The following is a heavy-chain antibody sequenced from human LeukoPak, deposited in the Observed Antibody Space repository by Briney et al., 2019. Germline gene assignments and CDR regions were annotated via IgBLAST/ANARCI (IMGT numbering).Heavy chain of an antibody. CDR1: GYTFTSYD. CDR3: ARSPRATTGGYYYYYMDV. V-gene: IGHV1-8*03. D-gene: IGHD1-26*01. J-gene: IGHJ6*03. Sequence: GASVKVSCKASGYTFTSYDINWVRQATGQGLEWMAWMNPNSGNTSYAQKFQGRVTITRNTPISTAYMELSSLRSEDTAVYYCARSPRATTGGYYYYYMDVWGKGTTVTVSS. CDR2: MNPNSGNT.